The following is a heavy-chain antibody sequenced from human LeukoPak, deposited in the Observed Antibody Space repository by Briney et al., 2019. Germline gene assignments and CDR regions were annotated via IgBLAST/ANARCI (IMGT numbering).Heavy chain of an antibody. CDR1: GGSISSSSYY. J-gene: IGHJ4*02. CDR2: IYYSRST. CDR3: ARSSGYYPYYFDY. D-gene: IGHD3-22*01. Sequence: SETLSLTSTVSGGSISSSSYYWGWVRQLPGKGLEWIGTIYYSRSTYYNPSLKSRVTISVDTSKNQFSLKLSSVTAADTAVYYCARSSGYYPYYFDYWGQGTPVTVSS. V-gene: IGHV4-39*01.